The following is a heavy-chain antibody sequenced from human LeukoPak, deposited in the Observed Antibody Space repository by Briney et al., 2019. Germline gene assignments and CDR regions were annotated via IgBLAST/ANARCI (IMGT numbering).Heavy chain of an antibody. D-gene: IGHD5-18*01. V-gene: IGHV3-23*01. CDR2: ISGNGGST. Sequence: GGSLRLSCAASGFTFSSYAMSWVRQAPGKGLEWVSAISGNGGSTYYADSVKGRFTISRDNAENSLYLQMNSLRVEDTAFYYCARDLAYSRLDYWGQGMLVTVSS. J-gene: IGHJ4*02. CDR3: ARDLAYSRLDY. CDR1: GFTFSSYA.